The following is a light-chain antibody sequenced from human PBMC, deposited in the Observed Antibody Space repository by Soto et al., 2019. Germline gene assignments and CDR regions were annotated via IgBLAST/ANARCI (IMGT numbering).Light chain of an antibody. CDR2: EDN. CDR1: SGSIASNY. CDR3: QSYDSSFVV. J-gene: IGLJ2*01. V-gene: IGLV6-57*04. Sequence: NFMLTQPDSVSESPGKTVTISCTRSSGSIASNYVQWYQQRPGSAPTTVIYEDNQRPSGVPDRFSGSIDSSSNSASLAISELKSEDEAYYYCQSYDSSFVVFGGGTKLTVL.